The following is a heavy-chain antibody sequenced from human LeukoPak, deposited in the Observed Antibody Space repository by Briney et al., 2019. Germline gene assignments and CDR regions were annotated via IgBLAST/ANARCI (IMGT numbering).Heavy chain of an antibody. V-gene: IGHV3-30*18. CDR2: ISYDGSNK. CDR3: AKSHIVVVPAAMDY. D-gene: IGHD2-2*01. Sequence: PGGSLRLSCAASGFTFGSYGMHWVRQAPGKGLEWVAVISYDGSNKYYADSVKGRFTISRDNSKNTLYLQMNSLRAEDTAVYYCAKSHIVVVPAAMDYWGQGTLVTVSS. CDR1: GFTFGSYG. J-gene: IGHJ4*02.